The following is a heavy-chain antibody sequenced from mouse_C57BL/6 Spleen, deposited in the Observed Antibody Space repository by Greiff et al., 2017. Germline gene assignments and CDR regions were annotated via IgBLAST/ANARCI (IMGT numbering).Heavy chain of an antibody. D-gene: IGHD4-1*01. Sequence: QVQLKESGAELVKPGASVKLSCKASGYTFTEYTIHWVKQRSGQGLEWIGWFYPGSGSIKYNEKFKDKATLTADKSSSTVYMELSRLTSEDSAVYFCARHEEELGREDWYFDVWGTGTTVTVSS. CDR3: ARHEEELGREDWYFDV. V-gene: IGHV1-62-2*01. CDR2: FYPGSGSI. J-gene: IGHJ1*03. CDR1: GYTFTEYT.